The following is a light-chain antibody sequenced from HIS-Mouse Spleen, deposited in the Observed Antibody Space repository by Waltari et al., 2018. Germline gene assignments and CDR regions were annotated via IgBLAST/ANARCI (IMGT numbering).Light chain of an antibody. CDR2: DKN. J-gene: IGLJ2*01. CDR3: GTWDSSLSAVV. Sequence: QSVLTQPPSVSAAPGQKVTISCSGSSPNIGNNYVPWYPQLPGTAPKLLIYDKNKRPSGIPDRFSGSKSGTSATLGITGLQTGDEADYYCGTWDSSLSAVVFGGGTKLTVL. CDR1: SPNIGNNY. V-gene: IGLV1-51*01.